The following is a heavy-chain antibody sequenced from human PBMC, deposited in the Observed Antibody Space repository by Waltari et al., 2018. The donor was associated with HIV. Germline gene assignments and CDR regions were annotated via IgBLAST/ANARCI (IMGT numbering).Heavy chain of an antibody. D-gene: IGHD2-15*01. J-gene: IGHJ4*02. CDR1: GGSFSGYY. CDR2: INHSGST. CDR3: ATPGGGNASCGY. V-gene: IGHV4-34*01. Sequence: QVQLQQWGAGLLKPSETLSLTCAVYGGSFSGYYWSWIRQPPGKGLELIGEINHSGSTNYNPSLKSRVTISVDTSKNQFSLKLSSVTAADTAVYYCATPGGGNASCGYWGQGTLVTVSS.